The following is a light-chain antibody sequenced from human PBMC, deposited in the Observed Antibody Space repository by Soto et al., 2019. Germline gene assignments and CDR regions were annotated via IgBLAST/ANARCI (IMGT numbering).Light chain of an antibody. V-gene: IGLV2-23*02. J-gene: IGLJ2*01. CDR2: EVS. Sequence: QSALTQPASVSGSAGQSITVSCTGTSSDVGFYNLVSWYQQHPGKAPKVLIYEVSKRPSGVSDRFSGSKSGNTASLTISGLQVEDEADYYCCSYAGSSSVVFGGGTKLTVL. CDR1: SSDVGFYNL. CDR3: CSYAGSSSVV.